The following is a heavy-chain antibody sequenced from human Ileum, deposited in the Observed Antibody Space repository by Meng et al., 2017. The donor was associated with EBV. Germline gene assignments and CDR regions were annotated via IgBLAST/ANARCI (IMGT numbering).Heavy chain of an antibody. CDR3: ARAWDDCSFDNCAKGWYDP. V-gene: IGHV3-23*01. CDR2: ISVSGIGT. J-gene: IGHJ5*02. Sequence: EASGFNLNNHAMNWVRQAPGRGLEWVSGISVSGIGTHYADSVKGRFSIYRDSSRNTLYLQMNSLRAEDTAIYYCARAWDDCSFDNCAKGWYDPWGLGTLVTVSS. CDR1: GFNLNNHA. D-gene: IGHD2-15*01.